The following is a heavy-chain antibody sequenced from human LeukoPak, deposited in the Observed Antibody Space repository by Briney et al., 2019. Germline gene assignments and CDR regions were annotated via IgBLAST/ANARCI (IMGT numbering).Heavy chain of an antibody. D-gene: IGHD1-26*01. Sequence: SVKVSCKASGGTFSSYAISWVRQAPGQGLEWMGGIIPIFGTANYAQKFQGRVTITADESTSTAYMELSSLRSEDTAVYYCARAITRGADAFDIWGQGTMATVSS. CDR3: ARAITRGADAFDI. CDR1: GGTFSSYA. J-gene: IGHJ3*02. V-gene: IGHV1-69*13. CDR2: IIPIFGTA.